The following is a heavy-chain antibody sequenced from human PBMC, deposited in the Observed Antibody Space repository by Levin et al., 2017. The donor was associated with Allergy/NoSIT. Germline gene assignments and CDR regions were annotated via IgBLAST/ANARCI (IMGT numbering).Heavy chain of an antibody. CDR2: ISWNSGSI. D-gene: IGHD3-22*01. CDR3: AKDWGGAYYYDSSGQWGPFDY. Sequence: GGSLRLSCAASGFTFDDYAMHWVRQAPGKGLEWVSGISWNSGSIGYADSVKGRFTISRDNAKNSLYLQMNSLRAEDTALYYCAKDWGGAYYYDSSGQWGPFDYWGQGTLVTVSS. J-gene: IGHJ4*02. V-gene: IGHV3-9*01. CDR1: GFTFDDYA.